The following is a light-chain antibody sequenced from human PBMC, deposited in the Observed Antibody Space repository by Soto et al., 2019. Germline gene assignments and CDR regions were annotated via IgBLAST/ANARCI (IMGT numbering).Light chain of an antibody. J-gene: IGKJ3*01. Sequence: EIVMTQSPATLSVSPGERATLSCRASQSVSSNLAWYQQKPGQAPRLLIYGASTRATGIPARFSGSASGTEFTLTISSLQSEDFAVYYCPQYNNWPFTFGPGTKVDIK. CDR3: PQYNNWPFT. CDR1: QSVSSN. CDR2: GAS. V-gene: IGKV3-15*01.